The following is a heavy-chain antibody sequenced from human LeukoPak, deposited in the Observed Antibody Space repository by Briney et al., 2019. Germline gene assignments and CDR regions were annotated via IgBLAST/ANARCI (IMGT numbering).Heavy chain of an antibody. V-gene: IGHV4-31*03. D-gene: IGHD3-10*01. CDR1: GGSISSGGYY. CDR2: IYYSGST. Sequence: SQTLSLTCTVSGGSISSGGYYWSWIRQHPGKGLEWIGYIYYSGSTYYNPSLKSRVTISVDTSKNQFSLKLSSVTAADTAVYYCARHNYYGSGSYEIDYWGQGTLVTVSS. CDR3: ARHNYYGSGSYEIDY. J-gene: IGHJ4*02.